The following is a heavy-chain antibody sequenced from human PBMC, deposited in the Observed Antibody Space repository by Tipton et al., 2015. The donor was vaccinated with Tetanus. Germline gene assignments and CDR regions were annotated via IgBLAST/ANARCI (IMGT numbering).Heavy chain of an antibody. V-gene: IGHV3-7*03. D-gene: IGHD3-10*01. CDR3: ARDPHTIRTGNHRGFDY. Sequence: SPRLSCAASGFDFRSDWMTWVRQAPGKGLEWVANIKQDGNEKYHVDSVKGRFTISRDNGKNLLYLEMNSLRVEDTAVYYCARDPHTIRTGNHRGFDYWGQGTLVTVSS. CDR2: IKQDGNEK. CDR1: GFDFRSDW. J-gene: IGHJ4*02.